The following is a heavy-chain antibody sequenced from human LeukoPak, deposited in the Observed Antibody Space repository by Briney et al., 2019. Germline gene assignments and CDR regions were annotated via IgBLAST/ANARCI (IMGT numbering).Heavy chain of an antibody. CDR2: IRSKPNNYAT. D-gene: IGHD2-21*02. Sequence: GGSLRLSCAASGFTFSGSAMHWVRQASGKGLEWVGRIRSKPNNYATAYAASVRGRFTISRDDSKNTAYLQMNSLKSEDTAMYYCARSGPQAPDCYHYWGQGTQVTVSS. V-gene: IGHV3-73*01. J-gene: IGHJ4*02. CDR3: ARSGPQAPDCYHY. CDR1: GFTFSGSA.